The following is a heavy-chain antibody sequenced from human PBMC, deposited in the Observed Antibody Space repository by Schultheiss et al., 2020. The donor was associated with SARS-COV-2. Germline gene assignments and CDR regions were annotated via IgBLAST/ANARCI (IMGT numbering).Heavy chain of an antibody. D-gene: IGHD2-8*02. CDR1: GGSISSSSYY. J-gene: IGHJ6*02. CDR3: ARAAVLAGYGMDV. CDR2: IYHSGST. V-gene: IGHV4-39*07. Sequence: SETLSLTCTVSGGSISSSSYYWGWIRQPPGKGLEWIGSIYHSGSTNYNPSLKSRVTISVDTSKNQFSLKLSSVTAADTAVYYCARAAVLAGYGMDVWGQGTTVTVSS.